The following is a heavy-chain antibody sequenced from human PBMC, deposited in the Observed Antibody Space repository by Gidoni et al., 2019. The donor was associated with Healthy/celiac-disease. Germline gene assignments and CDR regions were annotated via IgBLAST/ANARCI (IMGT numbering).Heavy chain of an antibody. CDR3: ARLYSYGSLTAYFDY. V-gene: IGHV5-10-1*03. J-gene: IGHJ4*02. D-gene: IGHD5-18*01. Sequence: EVQLVQSGAEVKKPGASLRISCKGSGYSFTSYWISWVRQMPGKGLEWMGRIDPSDSYTNYSPSFQGHVTISADKSISTAYLQWSSLKASDTAMYYCARLYSYGSLTAYFDYWGQGTLVTVSS. CDR2: IDPSDSYT. CDR1: GYSFTSYW.